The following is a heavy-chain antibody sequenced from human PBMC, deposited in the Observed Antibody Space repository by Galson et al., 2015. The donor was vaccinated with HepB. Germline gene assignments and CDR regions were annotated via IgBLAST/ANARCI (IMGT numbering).Heavy chain of an antibody. CDR3: ARDVAIQPWLSGYFDY. Sequence: SVTVSCKASGYTFNIYGISWMRQAPGQGLEWMGWISPYNGNTNYAQNFQGRVTMTTDTSTSTAYMELRNLRSNDTAVYYCARDVAIQPWLSGYFDYWGQGTLVTVSS. CDR2: ISPYNGNT. J-gene: IGHJ4*02. D-gene: IGHD5-18*01. CDR1: GYTFNIYG. V-gene: IGHV1-18*04.